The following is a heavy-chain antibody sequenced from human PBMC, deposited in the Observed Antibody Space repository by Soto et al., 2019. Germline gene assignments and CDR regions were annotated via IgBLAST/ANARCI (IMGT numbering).Heavy chain of an antibody. D-gene: IGHD3-16*02. CDR3: AKCIFGGVIVPGWFDP. CDR1: GFTFSSYA. CDR2: ISGSGGST. V-gene: IGHV3-23*01. J-gene: IGHJ5*02. Sequence: GGSLRLSCAASGFTFSSYAMSWVRQAPGKGLEWVSAISGSGGSTYYADSVKGRFTISRDNSKNTLYLQMNSLRAEDTAVYYCAKCIFGGVIVPGWFDPWDQGTLVTVSS.